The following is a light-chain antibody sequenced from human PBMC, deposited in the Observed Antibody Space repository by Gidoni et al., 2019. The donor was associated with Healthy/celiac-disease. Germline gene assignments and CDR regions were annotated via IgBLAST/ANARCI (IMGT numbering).Light chain of an antibody. CDR1: QSVLYSSNNKNY. Sequence: DIVMPQSPDSLSVSLGERATINCKSSQSVLYSSNNKNYLAWYQQKPGQPPRLLIYWAPTRESGVPDRIRGSGSGTDFTLTISSLQAEDVAVYYCQQYYSIPHTFGQGTKLEIK. V-gene: IGKV4-1*01. J-gene: IGKJ2*01. CDR2: WAP. CDR3: QQYYSIPHT.